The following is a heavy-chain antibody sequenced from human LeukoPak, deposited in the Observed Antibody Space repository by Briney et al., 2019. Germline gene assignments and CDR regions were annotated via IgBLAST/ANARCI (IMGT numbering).Heavy chain of an antibody. CDR3: ARERYDSSAFDH. CDR1: GYTFTNYY. D-gene: IGHD3-22*01. CDR2: INPSGGST. J-gene: IGHJ4*02. V-gene: IGHV1-46*01. Sequence: ASVKVSCKASGYTFTNYYMHWVRQAPGQGLQWMGIINPSGGSTNYAQKFQGRVTMTRDTSTSTLYMDLSSLRSEDTALYYCARERYDSSAFDHWGQGTLITVSS.